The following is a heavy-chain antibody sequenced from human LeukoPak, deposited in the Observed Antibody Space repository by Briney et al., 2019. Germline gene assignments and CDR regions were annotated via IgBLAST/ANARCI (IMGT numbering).Heavy chain of an antibody. CDR1: GGTFSSYA. CDR2: IIPIFGTA. Sequence: SVKVSCKASGGTFSSYAISWVRQAPGQGLEWMGGIIPIFGTANYAQKFQGRVTITADKSTNTAYMELSSLRSEDTAVYYCARSYDCGGDCFEAFDIWGQGTMVTVSS. D-gene: IGHD2-21*02. CDR3: ARSYDCGGDCFEAFDI. J-gene: IGHJ3*02. V-gene: IGHV1-69*06.